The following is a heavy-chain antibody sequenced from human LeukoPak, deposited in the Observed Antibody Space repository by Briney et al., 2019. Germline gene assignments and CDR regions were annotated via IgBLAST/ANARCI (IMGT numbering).Heavy chain of an antibody. D-gene: IGHD3-16*01. CDR1: GFTFSSYS. CDR2: ISSSSSYI. CDR3: ARDMDPYDYVWGSYKRGDLFDY. J-gene: IGHJ4*02. V-gene: IGHV3-21*01. Sequence: GGSLRLSCAASGFTFSSYSMNWVRQAPGKGLEWVSSISSSSSYIYYADSVKGRFTISRDNAKNSLYLQMNSLRAEDTAVYYCARDMDPYDYVWGSYKRGDLFDYWGQGTLVTASS.